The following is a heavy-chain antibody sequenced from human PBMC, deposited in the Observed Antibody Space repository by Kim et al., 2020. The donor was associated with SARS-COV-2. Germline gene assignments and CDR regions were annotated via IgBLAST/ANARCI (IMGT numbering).Heavy chain of an antibody. J-gene: IGHJ4*02. CDR1: GYTLTELS. Sequence: ASVKVSCKVSGYTLTELSMHWVRQAPGKGLEWMGGFDPEDGETIYAQKFQGRVTMTEDTSTDTAYMELSSLRSEDTAVYYCATFKSTWLLSDPYYFDYWGQGTLVTVSS. CDR2: FDPEDGET. D-gene: IGHD3-3*01. CDR3: ATFKSTWLLSDPYYFDY. V-gene: IGHV1-24*01.